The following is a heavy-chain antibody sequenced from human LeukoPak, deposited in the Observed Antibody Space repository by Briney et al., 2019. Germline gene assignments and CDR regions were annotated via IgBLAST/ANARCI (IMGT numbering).Heavy chain of an antibody. D-gene: IGHD4-17*01. CDR2: IYYSGST. J-gene: IGHJ6*03. CDR3: ARSSTVTKKVYYYYYMDV. Sequence: SETLSLTCAVYGGSFSGYYWSWIRQPPGKGLEWIGYIYYSGSTNYNPSLKSRVTISVDTSKNQFSLKLSSVTAADTAVYYCARSSTVTKKVYYYYYMDVWGKGTTVTVSS. V-gene: IGHV4-59*01. CDR1: GGSFSGYY.